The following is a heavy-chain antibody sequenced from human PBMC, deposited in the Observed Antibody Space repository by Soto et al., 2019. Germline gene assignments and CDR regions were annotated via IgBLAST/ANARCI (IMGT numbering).Heavy chain of an antibody. CDR3: ASHGDCSSTSCYPSQFYYYGMDV. CDR2: INPNSGGT. CDR1: GYTFTGYY. Sequence: ASVKVSCKASGYTFTGYYMHRVRQAPGQGLEWMGWINPNSGGTNYAQKFQGWVTMTRDTSISTAYMELRSLRSDDTAVYYCASHGDCSSTSCYPSQFYYYGMDVWGQGTTVTVSS. D-gene: IGHD2-2*01. J-gene: IGHJ6*02. V-gene: IGHV1-2*04.